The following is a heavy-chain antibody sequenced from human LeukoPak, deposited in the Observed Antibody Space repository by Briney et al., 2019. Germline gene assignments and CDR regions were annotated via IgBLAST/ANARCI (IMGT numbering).Heavy chain of an antibody. CDR3: ARGLGRRNDY. V-gene: IGHV4-34*01. CDR2: INHSGST. CDR1: GFTVSSNY. J-gene: IGHJ4*02. Sequence: LSCAASGFTVSSNYMSWIRQPPGKGLEWIGEINHSGSTNYNPSLKSRVTISVDTSKNQFSLKLSSVTAADTAVYYCARGLGRRNDYWGQGTLVTVSS. D-gene: IGHD3-16*01.